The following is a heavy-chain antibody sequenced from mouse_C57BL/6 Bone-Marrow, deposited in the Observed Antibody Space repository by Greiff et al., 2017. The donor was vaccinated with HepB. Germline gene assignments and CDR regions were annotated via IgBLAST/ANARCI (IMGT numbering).Heavy chain of an antibody. J-gene: IGHJ4*01. D-gene: IGHD1-1*01. Sequence: EVQGVESGGGLVKPGGSLKLSCAASGFTFSSYAMSWVRQTPEKRLEWVATISDGGSYTDYPDNVKGRFTISRDNAKNNLYLQMSHLKSEDTAMYYCARGPTVVAWDAMDYWGQGTSVTVSS. V-gene: IGHV5-4*01. CDR2: ISDGGSYT. CDR1: GFTFSSYA. CDR3: ARGPTVVAWDAMDY.